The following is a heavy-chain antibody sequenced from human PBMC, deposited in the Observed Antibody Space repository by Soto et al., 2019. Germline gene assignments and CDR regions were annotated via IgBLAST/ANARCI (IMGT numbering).Heavy chain of an antibody. V-gene: IGHV3-7*03. CDR2: IRHDGSEK. CDR1: GFSFSNYW. D-gene: IGHD6-19*01. CDR3: AGGPEGWPAEY. J-gene: IGHJ4*02. Sequence: GGSLRLSCAASGFSFSNYWMMWIRRAPGKGLEWVANIRHDGSEKYYGDSVKGRFTASRDNAQNPLYLQMNSLRAEDTAVYYCAGGPEGWPAEYWGQGILVTVSS.